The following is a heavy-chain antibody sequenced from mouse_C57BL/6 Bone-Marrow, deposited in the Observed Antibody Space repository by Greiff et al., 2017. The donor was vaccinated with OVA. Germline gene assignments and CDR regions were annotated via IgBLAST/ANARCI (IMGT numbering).Heavy chain of an antibody. CDR2: IWRGGST. CDR3: AKRADRGGWYFDV. CDR1: GFSFTSYG. Sequence: QVQLKESGPGLVQPSQSLSITCTVSGFSFTSYGVHWVRQSPGKGLEWLGVIWRGGSTDYNAAFMSRLSITKDNSKSQVFFKMNSLQADDTAIYYCAKRADRGGWYFDVWGTGTTVTVSS. V-gene: IGHV2-5*01. J-gene: IGHJ1*03.